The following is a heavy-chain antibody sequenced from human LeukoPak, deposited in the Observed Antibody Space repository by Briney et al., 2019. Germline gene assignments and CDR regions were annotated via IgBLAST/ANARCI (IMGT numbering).Heavy chain of an antibody. CDR2: IYYSGST. V-gene: IGHV4-30-4*01. J-gene: IGHJ5*01. Sequence: SQTLSLTCTVSGGSISSGDYYWSWIRQPPGKGLEWIGYIYYSGSTYYNPSLKSRVTISVDTSKDQFSLKLSSVTAADTAVYYCAGLTTIFGEVTYFPGSYWFDSWGQGTLATVSS. D-gene: IGHD3-3*01. CDR1: GGSISSGDYY. CDR3: AGLTTIFGEVTYFPGSYWFDS.